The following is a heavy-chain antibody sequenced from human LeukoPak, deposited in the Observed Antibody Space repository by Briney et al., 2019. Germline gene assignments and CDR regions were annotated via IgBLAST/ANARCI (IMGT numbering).Heavy chain of an antibody. CDR2: FRSKAYGGTT. V-gene: IGHV3-49*03. D-gene: IGHD3-9*01. CDR3: TRSSFDWTDWFDP. J-gene: IGHJ5*02. CDR1: GFTFGDYA. Sequence: GGSLRLSCTASGFTFGDYAMSWFRKAPGKGLEGVGFFRSKAYGGTTEYAASVKGRFTISRDDSKSIAYLQMNSLKTEDTAVYYCTRSSFDWTDWFDPWGQGTLVTVSS.